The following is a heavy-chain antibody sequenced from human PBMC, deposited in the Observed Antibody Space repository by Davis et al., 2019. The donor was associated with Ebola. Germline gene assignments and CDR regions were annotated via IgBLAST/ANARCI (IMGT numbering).Heavy chain of an antibody. CDR1: GDTFTSYA. V-gene: IGHV1-69*13. CDR3: ASRSYDFWSGYGSYYYDMDV. D-gene: IGHD3-3*01. J-gene: IGHJ6*04. CDR2: IMPIFATP. Sequence: AASVKVSCKASGDTFTSYAISWVRQAPGQGLEWMGGIMPIFATPNYAQKFQGRVTITADESTNTAYMELSSLRSEDTAVYYCASRSYDFWSGYGSYYYDMDVWGKGTTVTVSS.